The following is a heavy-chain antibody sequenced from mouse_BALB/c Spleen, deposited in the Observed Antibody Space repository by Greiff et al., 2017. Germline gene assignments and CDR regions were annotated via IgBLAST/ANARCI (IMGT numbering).Heavy chain of an antibody. Sequence: EVKLVESGGGLVKPGGSLKLSCAASGFTFSSYAMSWVRQTPEKRLEWVASISSGGSTYYSDSGKGRFTISGDNARNILYLQMSSLKSEDTAMYYCARWKSSRYDFDYWGQGTSLTVSS. CDR1: GFTFSSYA. D-gene: IGHD1-1*01. CDR2: ISSGGST. V-gene: IGHV5-6-5*01. CDR3: ARWKSSRYDFDY. J-gene: IGHJ2*02.